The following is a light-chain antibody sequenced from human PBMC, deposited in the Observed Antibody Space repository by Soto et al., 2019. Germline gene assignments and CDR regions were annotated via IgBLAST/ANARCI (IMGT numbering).Light chain of an antibody. CDR3: HAYDSSLDAFV. CDR1: YSNIGSYT. CDR2: GSK. Sequence: QSVLTQPPSASGTPGQRVTISCSGRYSNIGSYTVNWYQQLPGTAPKLLIYGSKNRPSGVPDRFSGSKSDTSASLAITGLQSEDEADYYCHAYDSSLDAFVFGTGTKLTVL. V-gene: IGLV1-44*01. J-gene: IGLJ1*01.